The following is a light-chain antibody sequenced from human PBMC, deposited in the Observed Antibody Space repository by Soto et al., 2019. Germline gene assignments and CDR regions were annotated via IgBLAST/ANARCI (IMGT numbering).Light chain of an antibody. Sequence: QSALTQPASVSGSPGQSITISCTGTSSDVGGYNYVSWYQQHPGKAPKLMIYEVSNRPSGVSNRFSGSKSGNTASLTISGLQAEDEADYYGSSYTSTNTRVFGGGTKLTVL. CDR1: SSDVGGYNY. CDR2: EVS. CDR3: SSYTSTNTRV. V-gene: IGLV2-14*01. J-gene: IGLJ3*02.